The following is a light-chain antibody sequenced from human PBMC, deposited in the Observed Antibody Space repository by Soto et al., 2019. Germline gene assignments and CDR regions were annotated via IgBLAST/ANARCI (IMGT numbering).Light chain of an antibody. V-gene: IGLV2-14*01. CDR1: SSDVGGYNY. CDR2: EVS. CDR3: SSYTATNTYV. J-gene: IGLJ1*01. Sequence: QSALTQPASVSGSPGQSITISCTGTSSDVGGYNYVYWYQQHPGKAPKLMIYEVSSRPSGVSNRFSGTKSGNTASLTISGLQAEDEADYFCSSYTATNTYVFGTGTKLTVL.